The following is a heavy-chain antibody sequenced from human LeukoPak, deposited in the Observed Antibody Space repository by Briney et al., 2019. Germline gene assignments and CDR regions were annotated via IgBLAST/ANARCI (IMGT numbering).Heavy chain of an antibody. V-gene: IGHV3-23*01. Sequence: GGSLRLSCAASGFTFSSYWMSWVRQGPGKGLEWVSAISGSGGSTYYADSVKGRFTISRDNSKNTLYLQMNSLRAEDTAVYYCAKGGVPYYYYGMDVWGQGTTVTVSS. J-gene: IGHJ6*02. CDR1: GFTFSSYW. CDR3: AKGGVPYYYYGMDV. D-gene: IGHD6-25*01. CDR2: ISGSGGST.